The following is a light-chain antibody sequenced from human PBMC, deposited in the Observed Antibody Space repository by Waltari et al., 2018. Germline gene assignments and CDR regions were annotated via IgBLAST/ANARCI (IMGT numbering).Light chain of an antibody. CDR2: EVS. Sequence: QSDLTQPPSVSGSPGQSVTISCTGTSSDVGGHNRVAWYQQPPGTAPKLLIYEVSNRPSGVPHRFSGSRSGNTASLTISGLQAEDESDYYCSSYTSSDTVVFGGGTKVTVL. J-gene: IGLJ2*01. CDR1: SSDVGGHNR. CDR3: SSYTSSDTVV. V-gene: IGLV2-18*02.